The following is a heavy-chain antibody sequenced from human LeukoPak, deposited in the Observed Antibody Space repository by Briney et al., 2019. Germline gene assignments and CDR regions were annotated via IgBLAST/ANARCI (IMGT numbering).Heavy chain of an antibody. V-gene: IGHV3-11*04. CDR1: GFTFSDYN. CDR3: ARGGYRYFDY. Sequence: GGSLRLSCAASGFTFSDYNMRWIRQAPGKGLEWVSSISRSGSTKYYADSVKGRFTISRDNAKNSVYLQMNSLRAQDTAVYYCARGGYRYFDYWGQGTLVTVSS. D-gene: IGHD3-16*02. J-gene: IGHJ4*02. CDR2: ISRSGSTK.